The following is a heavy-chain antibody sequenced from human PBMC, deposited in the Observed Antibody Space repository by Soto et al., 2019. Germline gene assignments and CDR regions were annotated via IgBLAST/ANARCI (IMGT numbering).Heavy chain of an antibody. CDR1: GDTFSFYT. CDR2: VNPIVSMS. V-gene: IGHV1-69*02. J-gene: IGHJ4*02. Sequence: HVQLVQSGAEVKKPGSSVKGSCKASGDTFSFYTINWVRQAPGLGLEWMGRVNPIVSMSNYARKFQGRVTITADKSTNTAYMQLSSLRSEDTTIYYCAASYGSGYRAFDYWGQGALVTVS. D-gene: IGHD3-10*01. CDR3: AASYGSGYRAFDY.